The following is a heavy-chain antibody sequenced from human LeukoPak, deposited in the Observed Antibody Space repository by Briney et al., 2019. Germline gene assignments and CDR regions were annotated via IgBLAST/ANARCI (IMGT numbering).Heavy chain of an antibody. V-gene: IGHV1-8*01. J-gene: IGHJ3*02. CDR1: GYTFTSYD. CDR2: MNPNSGNT. Sequence: GASVKVSCKASGYTFTSYDINWVRRATGQGLEWMGWMNPNSGNTGYAQKFQGRVTMTRNTSISTAYMELSSLRSEDTAVYYCAGYGSGSYRNYDAFDIWGQGTMVTVSS. CDR3: AGYGSGSYRNYDAFDI. D-gene: IGHD3-10*01.